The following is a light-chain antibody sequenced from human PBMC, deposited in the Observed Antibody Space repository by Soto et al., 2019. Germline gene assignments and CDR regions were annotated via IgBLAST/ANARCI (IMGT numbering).Light chain of an antibody. J-gene: IGKJ1*01. CDR2: DAS. CDR1: QSVSSN. CDR3: QQYNNWPPLT. V-gene: IGKV3-15*01. Sequence: EIVMTQSPATLSVSPGERATLSCRASQSVSSNLAWYRQSPGQAPRLLIYDASTRATGVPTRFGGSGSGTEFTLTISSLQSEDFAIYYCQQYNNWPPLTFGQGTKVDIK.